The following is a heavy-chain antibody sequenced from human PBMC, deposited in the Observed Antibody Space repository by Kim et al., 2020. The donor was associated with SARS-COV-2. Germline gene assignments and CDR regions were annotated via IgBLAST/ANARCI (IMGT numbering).Heavy chain of an antibody. Sequence: GGSLRLSCAASGFSFGTYDMNWVRQAPGKGLEWVSYISKGGGTIYYADSVKGRFTISRDNVKKSLYLQMNSLRVEDTAVYYCRGVVPATQYYNMDVWGHGTTVTVSS. D-gene: IGHD2-2*01. V-gene: IGHV3-48*03. CDR1: GFSFGTYD. CDR2: ISKGGGTI. CDR3: RGVVPATQYYNMDV. J-gene: IGHJ6*02.